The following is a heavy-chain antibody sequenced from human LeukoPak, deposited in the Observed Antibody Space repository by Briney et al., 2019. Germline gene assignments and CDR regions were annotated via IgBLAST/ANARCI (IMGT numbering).Heavy chain of an antibody. CDR1: GGSFSVYY. D-gene: IGHD1-26*01. Sequence: PSETLSLTCAVSGGSFSVYYWGWLRQPPGKGLEWIGSVYYSGSTYYNPSLKSRVTISVDTSKNQFSLKLSSVTAADTAVYYCARLVSGSSLFFDYWGQGTLVTVSS. J-gene: IGHJ4*02. CDR3: ARLVSGSSLFFDY. CDR2: VYYSGST. V-gene: IGHV4-39*01.